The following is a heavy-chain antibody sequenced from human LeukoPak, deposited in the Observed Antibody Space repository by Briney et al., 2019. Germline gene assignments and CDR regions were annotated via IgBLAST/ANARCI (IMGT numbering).Heavy chain of an antibody. CDR3: ARKYSSSSPFDY. J-gene: IGHJ4*02. CDR1: GGSISSYY. D-gene: IGHD6-6*01. V-gene: IGHV4-4*09. Sequence: SETLSLTCTVSGGSISSYYWSWIRQPPGKGLEWIGYIYSSGSTNYNPSLKSRVTKSVDTSKNQFSLKLSSVTAADTAVYYCARKYSSSSPFDYWGQGTLVTVSS. CDR2: IYSSGST.